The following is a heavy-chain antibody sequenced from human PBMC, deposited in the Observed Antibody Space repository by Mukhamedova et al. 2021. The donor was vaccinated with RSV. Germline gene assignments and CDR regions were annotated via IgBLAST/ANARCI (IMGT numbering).Heavy chain of an antibody. V-gene: IGHV3-74*01. Sequence: VKGRFTISRDSAKNTLYLQMNSLRGKDTAVYYCARGGNSPYWGQGTLVTVSS. J-gene: IGHJ4*02. CDR3: ARGGNSPY. D-gene: IGHD4-23*01.